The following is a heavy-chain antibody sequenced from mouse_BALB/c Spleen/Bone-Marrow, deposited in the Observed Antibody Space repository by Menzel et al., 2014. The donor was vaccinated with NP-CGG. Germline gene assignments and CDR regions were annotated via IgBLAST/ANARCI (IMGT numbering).Heavy chain of an antibody. V-gene: IGHV7-3*02. D-gene: IGHD1-1*01. CDR1: GFTFTDYY. Sequence: VQLQQSGGGSVQPGGSLRLSCATSGFTFTDYYMSWVRQPPGKALEWLGFIRNKANGYTTEYSASVKGRFTISRDNSQSILYLQMNTLRAEDSATYYCARDDYGRGYWGQGTTLTVSS. CDR2: IRNKANGYTT. J-gene: IGHJ2*01. CDR3: ARDDYGRGY.